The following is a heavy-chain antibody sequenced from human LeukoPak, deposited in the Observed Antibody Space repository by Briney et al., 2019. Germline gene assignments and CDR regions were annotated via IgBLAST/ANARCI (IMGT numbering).Heavy chain of an antibody. V-gene: IGHV1-2*02. Sequence: ASVKVSCKASGYSFTGYYMHWVRQAPGQGLEWMGWINPNSGGTNYAQKFQGRVTMTRDTSISTAYMELSRLRSDDTAVYYCARDTSLAYIVATSPFDYWGQGTLVTVSS. CDR1: GYSFTGYY. D-gene: IGHD5-12*01. J-gene: IGHJ4*02. CDR2: INPNSGGT. CDR3: ARDTSLAYIVATSPFDY.